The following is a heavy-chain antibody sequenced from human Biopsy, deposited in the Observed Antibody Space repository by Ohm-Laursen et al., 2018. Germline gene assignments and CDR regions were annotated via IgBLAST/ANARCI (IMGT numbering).Heavy chain of an antibody. CDR1: GYTFTSYE. V-gene: IGHV1-8*01. Sequence: GASVKVSCKTSGYTFTSYEINWVRQATGQGLEWMGWMNPDSGNTGDAQNFQGRVTMTRNTSISTAYMELSSLRSEDTAVYFCARADPPLFYYGSGSSNWFDPWGQGTLVTVSS. J-gene: IGHJ5*02. D-gene: IGHD3-10*01. CDR2: MNPDSGNT. CDR3: ARADPPLFYYGSGSSNWFDP.